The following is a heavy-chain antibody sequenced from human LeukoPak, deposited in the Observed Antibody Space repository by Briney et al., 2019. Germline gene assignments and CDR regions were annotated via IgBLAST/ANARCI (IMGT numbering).Heavy chain of an antibody. CDR2: ISAYNGDT. J-gene: IGHJ3*02. Sequence: ASVKVSCKASGYTFTSYGISWVRQAPGQGLEWMGWISAYNGDTNYAQKLQGRVTMTTDTSTSTAYMELRSLRSDDTAVYYCARGGPAPHRITLIVVASSTDAFDIWGQGTMVAVSS. CDR3: ARGGPAPHRITLIVVASSTDAFDI. CDR1: GYTFTSYG. V-gene: IGHV1-18*01. D-gene: IGHD3-22*01.